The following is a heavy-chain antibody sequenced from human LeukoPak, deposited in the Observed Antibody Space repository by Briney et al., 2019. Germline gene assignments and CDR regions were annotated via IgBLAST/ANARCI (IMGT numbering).Heavy chain of an antibody. Sequence: PGGSLRLSCAASGFTFNNYAMSWVRQAPGKGLERVSAISPSGGSTYCADSVRGRFTISRDNSKNTVYVQMNSLRAEDTAVYYCARLRWEVTHYWYFDLWGRGTLVTVSS. D-gene: IGHD4-23*01. V-gene: IGHV3-23*01. CDR1: GFTFNNYA. CDR3: ARLRWEVTHYWYFDL. J-gene: IGHJ2*01. CDR2: ISPSGGST.